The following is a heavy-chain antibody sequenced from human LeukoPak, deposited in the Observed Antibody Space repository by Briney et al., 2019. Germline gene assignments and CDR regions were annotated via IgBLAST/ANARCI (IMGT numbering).Heavy chain of an antibody. Sequence: ASVTVSCQASGYTYTSYDINWVRQATGQGLEWMGWMNPNSGNTGYAQKFQGRVTMTRNTSISTAYMELSSLRSEDTAVYYCASAPSGGIAAAGNWGQGTLVTVSS. CDR3: ASAPSGGIAAAGN. CDR1: GYTYTSYD. J-gene: IGHJ4*02. D-gene: IGHD6-13*01. CDR2: MNPNSGNT. V-gene: IGHV1-8*01.